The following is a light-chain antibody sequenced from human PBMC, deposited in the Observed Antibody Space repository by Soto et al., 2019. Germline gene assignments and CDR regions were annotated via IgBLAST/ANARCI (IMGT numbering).Light chain of an antibody. CDR3: AAWDDSLNAFYV. V-gene: IGLV1-44*01. CDR2: SNN. CDR1: SSNIGSNT. J-gene: IGLJ1*01. Sequence: QSVLTQPPSASGTPGQRVTISCSGSSSNIGSNTVNWYQQLPGTAPKLLIYSNNQRPSGVPDRFSGSKSGTSASLAISVLQSEDEADYYCAAWDDSLNAFYVFGTGTKLTVL.